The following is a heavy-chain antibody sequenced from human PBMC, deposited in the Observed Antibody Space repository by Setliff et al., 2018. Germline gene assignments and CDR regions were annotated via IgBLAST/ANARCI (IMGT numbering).Heavy chain of an antibody. V-gene: IGHV5-51*01. CDR3: ARALYPSSFIGHNWFDP. J-gene: IGHJ5*02. CDR1: ASTFSNYW. CDR2: IYPDDSDT. D-gene: IGHD2-2*01. Sequence: HGESLKISCKDSASTFSNYWIVWVRQMSGKGLEWMGMIYPDDSDTKYHPSFQGQVTISADKSISTAYLQWSSLKASDTAMYYCARALYPSSFIGHNWFDPWGQGTLVTVSS.